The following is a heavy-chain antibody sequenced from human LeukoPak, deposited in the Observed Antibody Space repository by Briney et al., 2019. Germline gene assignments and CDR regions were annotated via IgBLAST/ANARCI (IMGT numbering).Heavy chain of an antibody. CDR2: IYPGDSDT. D-gene: IGHD2-21*02. J-gene: IGHJ4*02. CDR1: GYSFTSYW. CDR3: ARTAYCGGDCLNFDY. V-gene: IGHV5-51*01. Sequence: GESLKISCEGSGYSFTSYWIGWVRQMPGKGLEWMGIIYPGDSDTRYSPSFQGQVTISADKSISTAYLQWSSLKASDTAMYYCARTAYCGGDCLNFDYWGQGTLVTVSS.